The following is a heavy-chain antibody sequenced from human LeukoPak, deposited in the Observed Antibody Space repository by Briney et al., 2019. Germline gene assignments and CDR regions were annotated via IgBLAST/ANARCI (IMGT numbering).Heavy chain of an antibody. CDR1: GFPFTSGFTFSDYY. CDR3: AKDFLLRMAVAIDY. Sequence: PGGSLRLSCAASGFPFTSGFTFSDYYMSWIRQAPGKGLEWVSYISSTSAYTSYADSVRGRFTISRDNANNSLFLQMNGLRAEDTAIYYCAKDFLLRMAVAIDYWGQGTLVTVSS. D-gene: IGHD6-19*01. CDR2: ISSTSAYT. J-gene: IGHJ4*02. V-gene: IGHV3-11*06.